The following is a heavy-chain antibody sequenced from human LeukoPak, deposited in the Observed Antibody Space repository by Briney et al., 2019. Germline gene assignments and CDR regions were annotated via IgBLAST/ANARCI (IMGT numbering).Heavy chain of an antibody. V-gene: IGHV4-59*01. D-gene: IGHD3-3*01. CDR3: ASYDFWSGSNRFDP. CDR1: GASISSYY. J-gene: IGHJ5*02. CDR2: IYYSGST. Sequence: SETLSLTCTVSGASISSYYWSWIRQPPGKGLEWIGYIYYSGSTNCNPSLKSRVTISIDTSKNQFSVNLSSVTAADTAVYYCASYDFWSGSNRFDPWGQGTLVTVSS.